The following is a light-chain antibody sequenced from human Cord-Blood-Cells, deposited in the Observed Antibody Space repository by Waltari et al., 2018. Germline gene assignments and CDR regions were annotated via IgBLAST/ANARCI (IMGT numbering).Light chain of an antibody. CDR2: GAS. Sequence: EIVLTQSPGTLSLSPGERATLSCRASQSVSSSYLAWYQQKPGQAPRLLIYGASSRATGIPDRFSGSGSETDFTLTSSRLEPEDFAVYYCQQYGSSHTFGQGTKVEIK. CDR3: QQYGSSHT. CDR1: QSVSSSY. J-gene: IGKJ1*01. V-gene: IGKV3-20*01.